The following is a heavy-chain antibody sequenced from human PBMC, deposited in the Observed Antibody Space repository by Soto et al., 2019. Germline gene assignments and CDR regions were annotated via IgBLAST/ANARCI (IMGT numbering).Heavy chain of an antibody. CDR2: ISYDGSNK. J-gene: IGHJ5*02. Sequence: GGSLRLSCAASGFTFSSYGMHWVRQAPGKGLEWVAVISYDGSNKYYADSVKGRFTISRDNSKNTLYLQMNSLRAEDTAVYYCAKDPHSGYDSVWGWFDPWGQGTLVTVYS. CDR1: GFTFSSYG. CDR3: AKDPHSGYDSVWGWFDP. V-gene: IGHV3-30*18. D-gene: IGHD5-12*01.